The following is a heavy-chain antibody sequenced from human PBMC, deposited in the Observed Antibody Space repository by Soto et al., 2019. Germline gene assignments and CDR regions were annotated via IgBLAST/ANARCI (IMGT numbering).Heavy chain of an antibody. CDR1: GGSISSGDYY. J-gene: IGHJ6*02. Sequence: SETLSLTCTVSGGSISSGDYYWSWIRQPPGKGLEWIGYIYYSGSTYYNPSLKRRVTISVDTSKNQFSLKLSSVTAADTAVYYCAREPSGWGVWYYGMDVWGQGTPVTVSS. CDR2: IYYSGST. CDR3: AREPSGWGVWYYGMDV. D-gene: IGHD3-10*01. V-gene: IGHV4-30-4*01.